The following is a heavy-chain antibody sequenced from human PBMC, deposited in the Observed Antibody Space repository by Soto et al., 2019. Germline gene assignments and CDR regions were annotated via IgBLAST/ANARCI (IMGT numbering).Heavy chain of an antibody. Sequence: GGSLRLSCAGSGFTFSEHYMDWVRQAPGAGLEWLGRIRNKGFGHATTYAASVKGRFTISRDDSKHSVYLQMNSLRSDDTAVYYCYTTVITAPLFDYWGQGSLVTLS. CDR2: IRNKGFGHAT. V-gene: IGHV3-72*01. CDR3: YTTVITAPLFDY. D-gene: IGHD1-1*01. CDR1: GFTFSEHY. J-gene: IGHJ4*02.